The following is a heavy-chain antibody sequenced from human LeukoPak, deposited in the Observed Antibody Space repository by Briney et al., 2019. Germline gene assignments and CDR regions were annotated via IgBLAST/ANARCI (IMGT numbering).Heavy chain of an antibody. V-gene: IGHV4-61*02. CDR2: IYTSGST. D-gene: IGHD6-6*01. Sequence: SETLSLTCTVSGGSISSGSYYWSWIRQPAGKGLEWIGRIYTSGSTNYNPLLKSRVTISVDTSKNQFSLKLSSVTAADTAVYYCAAYSSSGPDDYWGQGTLVTVSS. CDR1: GGSISSGSYY. J-gene: IGHJ4*02. CDR3: AAYSSSGPDDY.